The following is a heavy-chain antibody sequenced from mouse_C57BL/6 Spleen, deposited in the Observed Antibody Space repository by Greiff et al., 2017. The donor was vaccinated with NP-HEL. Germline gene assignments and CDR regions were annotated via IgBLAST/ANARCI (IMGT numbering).Heavy chain of an antibody. CDR1: GYTFTDYN. V-gene: IGHV1-22*01. CDR3: ARRDDRGYFDV. D-gene: IGHD3-2*01. Sequence: DVKLQESGPELVKPGASVKMSCKASGYTFTDYNMHWVKQSHGKSLEWIGYINPNNGGTSYNQKFKGKATLTVNKSSSTAYMELRSLTSEDSAVYYCARRDDRGYFDVWGTGTTVTVSS. J-gene: IGHJ1*03. CDR2: INPNNGGT.